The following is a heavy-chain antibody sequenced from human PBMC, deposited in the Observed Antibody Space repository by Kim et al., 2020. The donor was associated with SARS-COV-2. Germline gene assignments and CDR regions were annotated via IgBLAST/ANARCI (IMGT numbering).Heavy chain of an antibody. Sequence: GESLKISCKGSGYSFTSYWIGWVRQMPGKGLEWMGIIYPGDSDTRYSPSFQGQVTISADKSISTAYLQWSSLKASDTAMYYCARHEFCGSTSCYAPFYYYYGMDVWGQGTTVTVSS. V-gene: IGHV5-51*01. CDR3: ARHEFCGSTSCYAPFYYYYGMDV. CDR2: IYPGDSDT. CDR1: GYSFTSYW. J-gene: IGHJ6*02. D-gene: IGHD2-2*01.